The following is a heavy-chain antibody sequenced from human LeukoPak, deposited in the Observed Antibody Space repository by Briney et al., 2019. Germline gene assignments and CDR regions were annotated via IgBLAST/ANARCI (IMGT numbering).Heavy chain of an antibody. V-gene: IGHV3-53*01. CDR3: ARHGYTSGWVRY. Sequence: GGSLRLSCAASGFTFSSYWMSWVRQAPGKGLEWVSVIYSGGSTYYADSVKGRFTISRDNSKNTLYLQMNSLRAEDTAVYYCARHGYTSGWVRYWGQGTLVTVSS. CDR2: IYSGGST. CDR1: GFTFSSYW. D-gene: IGHD6-19*01. J-gene: IGHJ4*02.